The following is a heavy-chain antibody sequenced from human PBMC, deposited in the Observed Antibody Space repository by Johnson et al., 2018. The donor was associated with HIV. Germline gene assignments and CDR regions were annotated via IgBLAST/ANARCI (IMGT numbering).Heavy chain of an antibody. V-gene: IGHV3-15*01. J-gene: IGHJ3*02. CDR3: TTGDSQGVAFDI. D-gene: IGHD3-10*01. CDR2: FKSKTDGGTT. Sequence: EQLVESGGGLVKPGGSLRLSCAASGFTFSNAWMSWVRQAPGKGLEWVGRFKSKTDGGTTDYAAPVKGRFTISRDDSKNTLYLQMNSLKTEDTAVYYCTTGDSQGVAFDIWGQGTMVTVSS. CDR1: GFTFSNAW.